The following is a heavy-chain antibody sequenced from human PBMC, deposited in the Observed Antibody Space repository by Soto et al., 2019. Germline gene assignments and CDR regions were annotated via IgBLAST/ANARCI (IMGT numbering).Heavy chain of an antibody. D-gene: IGHD5-12*01. CDR2: IYSGGST. V-gene: IGHV3-66*01. CDR3: ARGGNSGYDLDFSFPFDY. CDR1: GFTVSSNY. Sequence: GGSLRLSCAASGFTVSSNYMSWVRQAPGKGLEWVSVIYSGGSTYYADSVKGRFTISRDNSKNTLYLQMNSLRAEDTAVYYCARGGNSGYDLDFSFPFDYWGQGTLVTVSS. J-gene: IGHJ4*02.